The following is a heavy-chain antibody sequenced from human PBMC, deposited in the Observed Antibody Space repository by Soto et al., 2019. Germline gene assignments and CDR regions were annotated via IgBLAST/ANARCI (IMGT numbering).Heavy chain of an antibody. Sequence: VASVKVSCKASGYTFTSYGFSWVRQAPGQGLEWMGWISAHSGLTNFAQKFQGRVTMITDTSTRTAYMELRSLRSDDTAVYYCARDLSAAAPNWFDPWGQGTLVTVSS. CDR3: ARDLSAAAPNWFDP. CDR1: GYTFTSYG. D-gene: IGHD6-13*01. J-gene: IGHJ5*02. CDR2: ISAHSGLT. V-gene: IGHV1-18*04.